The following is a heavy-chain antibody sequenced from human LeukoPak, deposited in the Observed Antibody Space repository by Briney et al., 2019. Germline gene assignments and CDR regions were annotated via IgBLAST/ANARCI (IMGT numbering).Heavy chain of an antibody. CDR2: ISSSSSTI. CDR1: GFTSSSYS. J-gene: IGHJ4*02. CDR3: ASFYYYDSSGYYQSDY. D-gene: IGHD3-22*01. Sequence: GGSLRLSCAASGFTSSSYSMNWVRQAPGKGLEWVSYISSSSSTIYYADSVKGRFTISRDNAKNSLYLQMNSLRAEDTAVYYCASFYYYDSSGYYQSDYWGQGTLVTVSS. V-gene: IGHV3-48*01.